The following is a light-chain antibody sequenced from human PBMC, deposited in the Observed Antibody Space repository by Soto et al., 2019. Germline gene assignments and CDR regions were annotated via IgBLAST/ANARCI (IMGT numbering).Light chain of an antibody. J-gene: IGKJ1*01. CDR2: KAS. CDR1: QSISSW. Sequence: EIQMTKSPSTLSASVGDRVTITCRASQSISSWLAWYQQKPGKAPKLLIYKASSLESGVPSRFSGSGSGTEFTLTISSLQPDDFATYYCQHYNSYSEAFGQGTKVDIK. CDR3: QHYNSYSEA. V-gene: IGKV1-5*03.